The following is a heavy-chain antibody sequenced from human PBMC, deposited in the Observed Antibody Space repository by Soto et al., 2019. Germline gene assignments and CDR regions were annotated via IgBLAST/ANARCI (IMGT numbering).Heavy chain of an antibody. CDR3: AKDLAITMVRGVRVGYYYGMDV. D-gene: IGHD3-10*01. CDR1: GFTFSSYG. V-gene: IGHV3-30*18. J-gene: IGHJ6*02. Sequence: GGSLRLSCAASGFTFSSYGMHWVRQAPGKGLEWVAVISYDGSNKYYADSVKGRFTISRDNSKNTLYLQMNSLRAEDTAVYYCAKDLAITMVRGVRVGYYYGMDVWGQGTTVTVSS. CDR2: ISYDGSNK.